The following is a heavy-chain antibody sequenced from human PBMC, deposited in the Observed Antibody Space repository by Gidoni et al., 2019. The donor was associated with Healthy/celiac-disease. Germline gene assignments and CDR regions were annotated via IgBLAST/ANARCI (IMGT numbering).Heavy chain of an antibody. CDR2: ISGSGGST. Sequence: EVQLLESGGGLVQPGGSLRLSCAASGFTFSSYAMGWVRQAPGKGLEWVSAISGSGGSTYYADSVKGRFTISRDNSKNTLYLQMNSLRAEDTAVYYCAKYMMSSGYYYVFAFDIWGQGTMVTVSS. D-gene: IGHD3-22*01. J-gene: IGHJ3*02. V-gene: IGHV3-23*01. CDR3: AKYMMSSGYYYVFAFDI. CDR1: GFTFSSYA.